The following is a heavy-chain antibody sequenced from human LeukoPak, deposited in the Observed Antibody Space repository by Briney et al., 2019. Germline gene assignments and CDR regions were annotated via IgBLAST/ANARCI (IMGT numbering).Heavy chain of an antibody. CDR1: GYSISSDYY. V-gene: IGHV4-38-2*02. CDR2: IYHSGST. J-gene: IGHJ4*02. D-gene: IGHD2/OR15-2a*01. Sequence: SETLSLTCTVSGYSISSDYYWGWIRQPPGKGLEWIGSIYHSGSTYYNPSLKSRVTISVDTSKNQFSLKLSPVTAADTAVYYCARELFGDDYWGQGTLVTVSS. CDR3: ARELFGDDY.